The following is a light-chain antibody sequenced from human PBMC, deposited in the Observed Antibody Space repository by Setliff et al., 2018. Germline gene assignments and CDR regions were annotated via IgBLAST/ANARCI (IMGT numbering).Light chain of an antibody. Sequence: QSVLAQPPSASGSPGQSLTTSCTGTSRDIGAYDYVSWYQQHPGKAPKLMIYEVTKRPSGVPDRFSGSKSGNTASLTVSGLQAEDEADYYCSSYAASYNPYVFGTGTKVTVL. CDR2: EVT. V-gene: IGLV2-8*01. CDR3: SSYAASYNPYV. J-gene: IGLJ1*01. CDR1: SRDIGAYDY.